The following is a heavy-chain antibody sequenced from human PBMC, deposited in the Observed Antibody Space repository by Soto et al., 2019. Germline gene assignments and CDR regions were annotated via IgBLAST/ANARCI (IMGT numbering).Heavy chain of an antibody. D-gene: IGHD3-22*01. Sequence: GGSLRLSCAASGFTFSSYAMHWVRQAPGKGLEWVSAISGSGGSTYYADSVKGRFTISRDNSKNTLYLQMNSLRAEDTAVYYCAKDKYVGSGTPDVNWFDPWGQGTLVTVSS. V-gene: IGHV3-23*01. CDR3: AKDKYVGSGTPDVNWFDP. CDR1: GFTFSSYA. CDR2: ISGSGGST. J-gene: IGHJ5*02.